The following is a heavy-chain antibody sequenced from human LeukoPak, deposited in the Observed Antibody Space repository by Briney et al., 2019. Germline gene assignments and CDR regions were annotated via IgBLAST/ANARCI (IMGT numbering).Heavy chain of an antibody. D-gene: IGHD3-22*01. CDR3: ARVLLGDYYYDSSGPIMDV. Sequence: SETLSLTCAVYGGSFSGYYWSWIRQPPGKGLEWIGYIYYSGSTNYNPSLKSRVTISVDTSKNQFSLKLSSVTAADTAVYYCARVLLGDYYYDSSGPIMDVWGKGTTVTVSS. CDR1: GGSFSGYY. J-gene: IGHJ6*04. V-gene: IGHV4-59*01. CDR2: IYYSGST.